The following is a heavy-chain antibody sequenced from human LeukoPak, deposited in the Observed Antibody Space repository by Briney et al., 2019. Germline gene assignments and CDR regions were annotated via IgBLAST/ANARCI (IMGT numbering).Heavy chain of an antibody. CDR3: AKDVRRSFYYFDY. J-gene: IGHJ4*02. CDR1: GFTFSDYG. Sequence: GGSLRLSCAASGFTFSDYGMTWVRQAPGKGLDWVSLISGSGGFTYYADSVKGRFTISRDNSKNTLYLQMNSLRAEDTAVYYCAKDVRRSFYYFDYWGQGTLVTVSS. D-gene: IGHD2/OR15-2a*01. V-gene: IGHV3-23*01. CDR2: ISGSGGFT.